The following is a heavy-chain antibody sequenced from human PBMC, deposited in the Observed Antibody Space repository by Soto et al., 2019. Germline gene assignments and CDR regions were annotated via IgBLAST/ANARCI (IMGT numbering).Heavy chain of an antibody. Sequence: PSETLSLTCHVSGCSISGSYWNWIRQSPGKGLEWLGYVYYTGSTNYSPSLRSRVSISVDTSKNEFSLRLSSVTAADTAVYFCARSVAVPGAHIDYWGQGTQVTVSS. V-gene: IGHV4-59*01. J-gene: IGHJ4*02. CDR2: VYYTGST. D-gene: IGHD6-19*01. CDR1: GCSISGSY. CDR3: ARSVAVPGAHIDY.